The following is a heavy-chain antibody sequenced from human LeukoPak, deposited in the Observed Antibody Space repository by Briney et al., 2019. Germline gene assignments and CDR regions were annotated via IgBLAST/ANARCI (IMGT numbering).Heavy chain of an antibody. CDR1: GFTFSTYW. D-gene: IGHD2-2*01. V-gene: IGHV3-74*01. CDR2: IYIDGSST. J-gene: IGHJ4*02. CDR3: AKRYCSSTSCSLFDY. Sequence: GSLRLSCAASGFTFSTYWMHWVRQVPGKGLVWISRIYIDGSSTNYADSVNGRFTISRDNAKNMLYLQMNSLRAEDTAVYYCAKRYCSSTSCSLFDYWGQGTLVTVSS.